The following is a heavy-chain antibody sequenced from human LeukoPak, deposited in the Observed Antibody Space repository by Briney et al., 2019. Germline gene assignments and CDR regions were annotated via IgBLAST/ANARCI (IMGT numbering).Heavy chain of an antibody. V-gene: IGHV4-59*01. J-gene: IGHJ4*02. Sequence: SETLSLTCTVSGGSISSYYWSWIRQPPGKGLEWFGYTYYSGSGCTNYNPSLNSRATISVDTSKNQCSLKLSSVTAADTAVYYCARGEYSGSDWGQGTLVTVSS. CDR1: GGSISSYY. D-gene: IGHD1-1*01. CDR3: ARGEYSGSD. CDR2: TYYSGSGCT.